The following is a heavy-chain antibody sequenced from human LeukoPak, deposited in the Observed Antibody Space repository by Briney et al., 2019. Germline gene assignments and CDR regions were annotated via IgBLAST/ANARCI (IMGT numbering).Heavy chain of an antibody. J-gene: IGHJ4*02. D-gene: IGHD2/OR15-2a*01. CDR2: ISSSGSTI. Sequence: TGGSLRLSCAASGFTFSSYEMNWVRQAPGKGLEWVSYISSSGSTINYADSVKGRFTISRDNAKNSLYLQMNSLRAEDTAVYYCAKADEMNMDYWGQGTLVTVSS. CDR3: AKADEMNMDY. CDR1: GFTFSSYE. V-gene: IGHV3-48*03.